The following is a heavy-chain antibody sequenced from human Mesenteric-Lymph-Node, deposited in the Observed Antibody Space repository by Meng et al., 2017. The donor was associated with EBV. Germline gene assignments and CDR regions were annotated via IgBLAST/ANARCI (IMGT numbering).Heavy chain of an antibody. CDR1: GGAISSSYW. CDR3: ARAPLYGDNDWFDP. CDR2: IYHSGST. Sequence: QEQLPGSGPGLVKPSGTLSLTCAVSGGAISSSYWWIWVRQPPGKGLEWIGEIYHSGSTNYNPSLKSRVTISLDKSKNQFSLKLSSVTAADTAVYYCARAPLYGDNDWFDPWGQGTLVTVSS. D-gene: IGHD4-17*01. J-gene: IGHJ5*02. V-gene: IGHV4-4*02.